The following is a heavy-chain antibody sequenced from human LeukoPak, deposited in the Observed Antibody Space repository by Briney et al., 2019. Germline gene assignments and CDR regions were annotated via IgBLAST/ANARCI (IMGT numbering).Heavy chain of an antibody. Sequence: PSETLSLTCDVSGGSISGYYWSWIRQPAGKGLEWIGRIYHSGSTYYNPSLKSRVTISVDTSKNHFSLKLSSVTAADTAVYYCARRVHYYDTSGYSYYFDYWGQGTLVTVSS. V-gene: IGHV4-4*07. J-gene: IGHJ4*02. D-gene: IGHD3-22*01. CDR3: ARRVHYYDTSGYSYYFDY. CDR1: GGSISGYY. CDR2: IYHSGST.